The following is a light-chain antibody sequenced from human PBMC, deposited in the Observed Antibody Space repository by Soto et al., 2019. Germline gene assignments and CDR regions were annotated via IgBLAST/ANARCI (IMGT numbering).Light chain of an antibody. CDR3: RAWDDTLNGWV. CDR1: TSKIGSNT. Sequence: QSVLTQPPSASETPGQTVTISCSGGTSKIGSNTINWYQHLPGMAPKLLIYSNNQRPSGVPDRFSGSKSGTSASLAICRLQSEDEADFYCRAWDDTLNGWVFGGGTQLTVL. V-gene: IGLV1-44*01. CDR2: SNN. J-gene: IGLJ3*02.